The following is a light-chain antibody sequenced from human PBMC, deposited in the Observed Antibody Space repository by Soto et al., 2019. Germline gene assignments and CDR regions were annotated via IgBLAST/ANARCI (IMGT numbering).Light chain of an antibody. CDR1: QSVTTY. CDR2: DAS. J-gene: IGKJ5*01. Sequence: VLTQSPVTLSLSPGDSATLSCRASQSVTTYLAWYQQKPGLPPRLLIFDASDRATGVPPRFSGSGSGTDFTLTINSREPEDFAVYYCQHRSGWPEISFGQGTRLEI. CDR3: QHRSGWPEIS. V-gene: IGKV3-11*01.